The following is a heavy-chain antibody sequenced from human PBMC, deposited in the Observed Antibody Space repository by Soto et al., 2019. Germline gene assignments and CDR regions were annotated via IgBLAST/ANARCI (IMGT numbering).Heavy chain of an antibody. J-gene: IGHJ3*02. Sequence: GGSLRLSCAASGFTFSSYGMHWVRQAPGKGLEWVAVISYDGSNKYYADSVKGRFTISRDNSKNTLYLQMNSLRAEDTAVYYCAKGLIMITFGGVIGHDAFDIWGQGTMVTVSS. CDR1: GFTFSSYG. D-gene: IGHD3-16*02. CDR3: AKGLIMITFGGVIGHDAFDI. CDR2: ISYDGSNK. V-gene: IGHV3-30*18.